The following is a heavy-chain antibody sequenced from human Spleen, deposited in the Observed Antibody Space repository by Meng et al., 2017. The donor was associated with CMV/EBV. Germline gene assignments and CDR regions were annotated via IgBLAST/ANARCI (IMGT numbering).Heavy chain of an antibody. Sequence: SGYVFTTHGITWVRQAPGQGLEWMGWISGYNGETKYTQKFQNRVTMTTDTSTNTAYMELRSLISDDTAVYYCTRAGGVSIFGVIDDPWGQGTLVTVSS. CDR1: GYVFTTHG. CDR3: TRAGGVSIFGVIDDP. J-gene: IGHJ5*02. D-gene: IGHD3-3*01. V-gene: IGHV1-18*01. CDR2: ISGYNGET.